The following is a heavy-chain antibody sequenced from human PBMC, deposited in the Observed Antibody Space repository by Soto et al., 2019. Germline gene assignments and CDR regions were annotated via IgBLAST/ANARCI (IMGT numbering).Heavy chain of an antibody. Sequence: GASLKISCKGSGYNFATYWIAWVRRLPGKGPEWMGIIYPGDSDTSYSPSFQGQVTISVDKSISTAYLQWNSLKASDTAVYYCARRGYSYGLDVWGQGTKVTVSS. CDR1: GYNFATYW. CDR2: IYPGDSDT. V-gene: IGHV5-51*01. CDR3: ARRGYSYGLDV. D-gene: IGHD5-18*01. J-gene: IGHJ6*02.